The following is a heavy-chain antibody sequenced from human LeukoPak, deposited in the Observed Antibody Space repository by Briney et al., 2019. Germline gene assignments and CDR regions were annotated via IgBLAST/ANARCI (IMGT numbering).Heavy chain of an antibody. CDR2: ISSGSSTI. J-gene: IGHJ4*02. CDR3: ARGRATGRSGGDY. V-gene: IGHV3-48*02. Sequence: PGGSLRLSCAASGFTFSSYSMNWVRQAPGKGLEWVSYISSGSSTIYYADSVKGRFTISRDNAKNSLYLQMNSLRDEDTAVYYCARGRATGRSGGDYWGQGTLVTASS. CDR1: GFTFSSYS. D-gene: IGHD3-9*01.